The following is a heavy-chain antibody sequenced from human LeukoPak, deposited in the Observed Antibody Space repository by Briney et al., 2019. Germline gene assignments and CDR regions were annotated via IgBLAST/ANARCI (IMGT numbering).Heavy chain of an antibody. J-gene: IGHJ4*02. D-gene: IGHD5-12*01. CDR1: GYXFTSYG. V-gene: IGHV1-2*02. CDR2: INPNSGGR. CDR3: ARAYSGYEAFDY. Sequence: ASVTVSCKASGYXFTSYGISWVRQAPGQGLEWMGWINPNSGGRNYAQKFQGRVTMTRDTSTTYMELSRLTSDDTAVYYCARAYSGYEAFDYWGQGTLVTVSS.